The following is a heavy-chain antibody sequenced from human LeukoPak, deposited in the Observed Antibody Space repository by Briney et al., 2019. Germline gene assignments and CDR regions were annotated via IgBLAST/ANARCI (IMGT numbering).Heavy chain of an antibody. Sequence: PGGSLRLSCAASGFTFSSHWMHWVRQAPGKGLVWVSRIGDDGSSTAYGDSVKGRFTISRDNAKNTLYLQMNSLRAEDTAVYYCARASRGNWFDPWGQGTLVTVSS. CDR3: ARASRGNWFDP. J-gene: IGHJ5*02. D-gene: IGHD3-10*01. V-gene: IGHV3-74*01. CDR2: IGDDGSST. CDR1: GFTFSSHW.